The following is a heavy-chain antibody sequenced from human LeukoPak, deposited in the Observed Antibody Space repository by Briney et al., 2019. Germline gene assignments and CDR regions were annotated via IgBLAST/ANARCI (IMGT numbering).Heavy chain of an antibody. CDR3: ARDAGSEVLSDRLIDY. CDR2: NSAYNGNT. Sequence: GASVKVSCKASGYTFTSYGISWVRQAPGQGLEWMGWNSAYNGNTNYAQKLQGRVTMTTDTSTSTAYMELRSLRSDDTAVYYCARDAGSEVLSDRLIDYWGQGTLVTVSS. J-gene: IGHJ4*02. V-gene: IGHV1-18*01. D-gene: IGHD2/OR15-2a*01. CDR1: GYTFTSYG.